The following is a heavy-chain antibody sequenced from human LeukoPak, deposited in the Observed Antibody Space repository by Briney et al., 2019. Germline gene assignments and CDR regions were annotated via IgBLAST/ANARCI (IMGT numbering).Heavy chain of an antibody. CDR1: GGSISSYY. Sequence: SETLSLTCTVSGGSISSYYWSWIRQPAGKGLEWIGRIYTSGSTNYNPSLKSRVTMSVDTSKNQFSLKLSSVTAVDTAVYYCARQDYYDSSAPFDYWGQGTLVTVSS. J-gene: IGHJ4*02. CDR2: IYTSGST. V-gene: IGHV4-4*07. D-gene: IGHD3-22*01. CDR3: ARQDYYDSSAPFDY.